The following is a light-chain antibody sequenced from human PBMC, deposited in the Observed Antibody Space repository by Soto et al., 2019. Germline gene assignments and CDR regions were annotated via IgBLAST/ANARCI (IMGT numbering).Light chain of an antibody. CDR1: ESVSRN. CDR2: DAS. J-gene: IGKJ5*01. Sequence: EVVMTQSPATLSVSPGERATLSCRASESVSRNLAWYQQKPGQAPRLLIYDASTRATGIPDRFSGGGSGTEFTLTISSLEPEDSAVYYCQQRHMWPITFGQGTRLEIK. CDR3: QQRHMWPIT. V-gene: IGKV3-15*01.